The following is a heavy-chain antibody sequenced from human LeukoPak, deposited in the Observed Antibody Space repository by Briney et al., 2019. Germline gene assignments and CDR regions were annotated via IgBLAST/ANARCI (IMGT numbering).Heavy chain of an antibody. D-gene: IGHD3-22*01. CDR2: MNPNSGST. CDR3: ARRLNDGYFPFDQ. CDR1: GYTFTSYE. J-gene: IGHJ4*02. Sequence: GASVKVSCKASGYTFTSYEINWVRQATGQGLEWMGWMNPNSGSTGYAQKFQGRVTITRNTSISTAYMELSSLRSGDTAVYYCARRLNDGYFPFDQWGQGTLVTVSS. V-gene: IGHV1-8*03.